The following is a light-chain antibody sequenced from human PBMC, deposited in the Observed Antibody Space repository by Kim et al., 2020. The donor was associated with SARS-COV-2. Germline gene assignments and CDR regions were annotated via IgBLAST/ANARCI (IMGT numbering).Light chain of an antibody. J-gene: IGLJ3*02. Sequence: GQSVTISCTGTSSDVGSYNRVSWYQQPPGTVPKLIIYEVNNRPLGVPDRFSGSKSGNTASLTISGLQAEDEADYHCSSQTNTGTWVFGGGTRVTVL. CDR2: EVN. V-gene: IGLV2-18*02. CDR1: SSDVGSYNR. CDR3: SSQTNTGTWV.